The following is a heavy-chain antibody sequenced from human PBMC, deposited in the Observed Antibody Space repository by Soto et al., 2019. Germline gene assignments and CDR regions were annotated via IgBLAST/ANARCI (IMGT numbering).Heavy chain of an antibody. CDR3: ASRSSGWYFVY. Sequence: EVQLLESGGGLVQPGGSLRLSCAASGFTFSSYAMNWVRQAPGKGLEWVSVISGSGDSTYYADSVKGRFTISRANSKNTLYLQMNSLRAEDTAVYYCASRSSGWYFVYWGQGTLITVSS. CDR2: ISGSGDST. J-gene: IGHJ4*02. CDR1: GFTFSSYA. D-gene: IGHD6-19*01. V-gene: IGHV3-23*01.